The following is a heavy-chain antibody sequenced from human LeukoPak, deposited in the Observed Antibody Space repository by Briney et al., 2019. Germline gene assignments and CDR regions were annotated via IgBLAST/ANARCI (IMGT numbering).Heavy chain of an antibody. D-gene: IGHD1-26*01. CDR3: VKDERPRGRYSGSYSREDAEYFQH. Sequence: GGSLRLSCAASGFTFDDYAMHWVRHAPGKGLEWVSGISWNSGSIDYADSVKGRFTISRDNAKNSLYLQMNSLRAEDTALYYCVKDERPRGRYSGSYSREDAEYFQHWGQGTLVTVSS. CDR1: GFTFDDYA. J-gene: IGHJ1*01. V-gene: IGHV3-9*01. CDR2: ISWNSGSI.